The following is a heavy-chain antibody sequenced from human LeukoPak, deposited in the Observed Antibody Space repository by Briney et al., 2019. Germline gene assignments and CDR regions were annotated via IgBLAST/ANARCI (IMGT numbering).Heavy chain of an antibody. CDR1: GYTFTSYD. V-gene: IGHV1-2*02. CDR2: INPNSGGT. D-gene: IGHD3-16*01. Sequence: ASVKVSCKASGYTFTSYDINWVRQAPGQGLEWMGWINPNSGGTNYAQKFQGRVTMTRDTSISTAYMELSRLRSDDTAVYYCARDSDYVWGSYGTPTPENQDWGQGTLVTVSS. J-gene: IGHJ4*02. CDR3: ARDSDYVWGSYGTPTPENQD.